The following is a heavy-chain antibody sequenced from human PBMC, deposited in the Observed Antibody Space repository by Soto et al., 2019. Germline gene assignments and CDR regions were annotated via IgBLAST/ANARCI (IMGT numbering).Heavy chain of an antibody. D-gene: IGHD2-15*01. J-gene: IGHJ1*01. V-gene: IGHV1-18*01. CDR3: ASGYCSGGSCDGYFQY. CDR1: GYTFTSYG. Sequence: VQLVQSGAEVKKPGASVKVYCKASGYTFTSYGISWVRQAPGQGLEWMGWISAYNGNTNYAQKLQGRVTMTTDTTTSTACTELRSLISDDTAVYYGASGYCSGGSCDGYFQYWGQGTLVTV. CDR2: ISAYNGNT.